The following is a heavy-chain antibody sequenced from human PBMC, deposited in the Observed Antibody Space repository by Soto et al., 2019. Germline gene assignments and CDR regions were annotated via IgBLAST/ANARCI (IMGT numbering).Heavy chain of an antibody. Sequence: ASVNVSCKASAGTFSSYAISWVRQAPGQGLEWMGGIIPIFGTANYAQKFQGRVTITRDTSASTAYMELSSLRSEDTAVYYCARVPGYSIGDLWGRGTLVTVSS. CDR1: AGTFSSYA. CDR2: IIPIFGTA. J-gene: IGHJ2*01. CDR3: ARVPGYSIGDL. V-gene: IGHV1-69*05. D-gene: IGHD2-21*01.